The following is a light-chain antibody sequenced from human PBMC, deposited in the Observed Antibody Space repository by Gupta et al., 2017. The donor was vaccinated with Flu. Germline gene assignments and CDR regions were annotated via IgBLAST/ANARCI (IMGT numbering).Light chain of an antibody. J-gene: IGLJ3*02. V-gene: IGLV2-14*01. CDR3: SSFTSTNTWV. CDR2: EVS. Sequence: QSALPQPASVSGSPGQSITISCTGTTTDVGGYDYVSWFQQHPGKAPKLMIYEVSNRPSGVSSRFSGSKSGNAASLTISGLQAEDEADYYCSSFTSTNTWVFGGGTKLTVL. CDR1: TTDVGGYDY.